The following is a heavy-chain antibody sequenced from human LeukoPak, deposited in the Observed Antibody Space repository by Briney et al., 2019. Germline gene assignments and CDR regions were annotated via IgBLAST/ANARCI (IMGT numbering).Heavy chain of an antibody. CDR3: ARVTHGYCSSTSCFVEDY. Sequence: PSETLSLTCTVSGGSISSYYWSWIRQPPGKGLEWIGYIYYSGSTNYNPSLKSRVTISVDTSKNQFSLKLSSVTAADTAVYYCARVTHGYCSSTSCFVEDYWGQGTLVTVSS. CDR2: IYYSGST. J-gene: IGHJ4*02. CDR1: GGSISSYY. D-gene: IGHD2-2*01. V-gene: IGHV4-59*01.